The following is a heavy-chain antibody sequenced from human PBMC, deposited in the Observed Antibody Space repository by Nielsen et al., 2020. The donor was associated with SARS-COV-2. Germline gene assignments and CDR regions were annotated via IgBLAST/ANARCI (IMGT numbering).Heavy chain of an antibody. CDR1: GFTFDDYA. CDR2: ISYDGSNK. V-gene: IGHV3-30-3*01. J-gene: IGHJ4*02. CDR3: ATEGD. Sequence: GGSLRLSCAASGFTFDDYAMHWVRQAPGKGLEWVAVISYDGSNKYYADSVKGRFTISRDNSKNTLYLQMNSLRAEDTAVYYCATEGDWGQGTLVTVSS.